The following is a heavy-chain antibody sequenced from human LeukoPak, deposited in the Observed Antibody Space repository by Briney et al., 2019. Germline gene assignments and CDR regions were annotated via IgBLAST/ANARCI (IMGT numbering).Heavy chain of an antibody. V-gene: IGHV3-48*03. D-gene: IGHD3-22*01. CDR1: GFDFGAYE. Sequence: TGGSLRLSCAASGFDFGAYEMNWVRQAPGKGLEWVAYFAGSDTTTYYADSVKGRFIISRDNARNSLYLQMNSLRAEDTALYYCTTLGYHLVSWGQGTLVTVSS. CDR2: FAGSDTTT. CDR3: TTLGYHLVS. J-gene: IGHJ4*02.